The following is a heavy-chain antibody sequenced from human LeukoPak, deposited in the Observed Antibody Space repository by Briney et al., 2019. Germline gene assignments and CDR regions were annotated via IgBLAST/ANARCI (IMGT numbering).Heavy chain of an antibody. J-gene: IGHJ5*02. CDR3: ARDSASEYCSSTSCYGGFDP. V-gene: IGHV1-8*01. CDR1: GYTFTSYD. CDR2: MNPNSGNT. Sequence: ASVKVSCKASGYTFTSYDINWVRPATGQGLEWMGWMNPNSGNTGYAQKFQGRVTMTRNTSISTAYMELSSLRSEDTAVYYCARDSASEYCSSTSCYGGFDPWGQGTLVTVSS. D-gene: IGHD2-2*01.